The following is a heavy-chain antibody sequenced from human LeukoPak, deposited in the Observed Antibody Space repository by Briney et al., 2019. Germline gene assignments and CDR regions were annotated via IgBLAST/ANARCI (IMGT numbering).Heavy chain of an antibody. CDR3: ARDEGSRTRPEAFDI. CDR1: GGSISSYY. D-gene: IGHD1-14*01. V-gene: IGHV4-4*07. J-gene: IGHJ3*02. Sequence: SETLSLTCTVSGGSISSYYWSWIRQPAGKGLEWIGRIYTSGSTNYNPSLKSRVTMSVDTSKNQFPLKLSSVTAADTAVYYCARDEGSRTRPEAFDIWGQGTMVTVSS. CDR2: IYTSGST.